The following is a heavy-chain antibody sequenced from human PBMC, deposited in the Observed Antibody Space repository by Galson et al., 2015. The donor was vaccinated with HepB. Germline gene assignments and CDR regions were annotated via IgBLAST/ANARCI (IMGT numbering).Heavy chain of an antibody. D-gene: IGHD3-16*02. J-gene: IGHJ5*02. V-gene: IGHV3-23*01. CDR3: AKDKDYVWGSYRYPDWFDP. Sequence: SLRLSCAASGFTFSSYSMSWVRQAPGKGLQWVSGISSSGGFTYYADSVKGRFTISRDNSKNTPYPQLNSLRAEETAVYYCAKDKDYVWGSYRYPDWFDPWGQGTLVTVSS. CDR1: GFTFSSYS. CDR2: ISSSGGFT.